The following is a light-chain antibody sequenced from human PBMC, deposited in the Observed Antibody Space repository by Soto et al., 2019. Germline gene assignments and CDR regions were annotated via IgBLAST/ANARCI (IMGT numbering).Light chain of an antibody. CDR3: QQYGSSLGT. CDR1: QSVSSSY. CDR2: GAS. J-gene: IGKJ1*01. V-gene: IGKV3-20*01. Sequence: EIVLTQSPGTLSLSPGERATLSCRASQSVSSSYLAGYQQKPGQAPRLLIYGASSRATGIPDRFSGSGSGTDFTLTISRLEPEDFAVDYCQQYGSSLGTFGQGTKVEIK.